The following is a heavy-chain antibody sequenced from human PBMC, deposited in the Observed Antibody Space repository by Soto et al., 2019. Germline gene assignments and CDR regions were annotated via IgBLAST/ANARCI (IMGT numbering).Heavy chain of an antibody. Sequence: SETLSLTCTVSGCSISSYYLSWIRRPPGKGLEWIGYIYYRGSTNYNPSLKSRVTISVDTSKNQFSLKLSSVTAADTAVYYCARGGYSSGWYAFDIWGQGTMVTVSS. CDR1: GCSISSYY. J-gene: IGHJ3*02. CDR2: IYYRGST. V-gene: IGHV4-59*01. CDR3: ARGGYSSGWYAFDI. D-gene: IGHD6-19*01.